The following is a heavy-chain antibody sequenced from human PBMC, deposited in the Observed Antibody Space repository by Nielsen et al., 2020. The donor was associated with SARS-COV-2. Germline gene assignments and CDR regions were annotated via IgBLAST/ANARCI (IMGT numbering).Heavy chain of an antibody. CDR2: INPDNGDT. J-gene: IGHJ6*02. Sequence: ASVKVSCKASGYPFTYYAIHWVRRAPGRGLEWMGWINPDNGDTKYSQNFQGRVTVTRDTSASTAYMELSSLRSEDTAVYYCARDRSITSRHYSYFYFMDVWGQGTTVTVSS. CDR3: ARDRSITSRHYSYFYFMDV. CDR1: GYPFTYYA. V-gene: IGHV1-3*01. D-gene: IGHD2-2*01.